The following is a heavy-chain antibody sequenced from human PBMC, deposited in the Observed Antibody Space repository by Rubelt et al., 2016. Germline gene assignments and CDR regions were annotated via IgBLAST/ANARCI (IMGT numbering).Heavy chain of an antibody. Sequence: EVQLVESGGGLVQPGGSLRLSCAASGFTFSSYSMNWVRQAPGKGLEWVSSISSSSSYIYYVDSVKGRFTTSRDNAKNSLYLQMNSLRAEDTAVYYCARGSLENDAFDIWGQGTMVTVSS. D-gene: IGHD1-1*01. J-gene: IGHJ3*02. V-gene: IGHV3-21*01. CDR1: GFTFSSYS. CDR3: ARGSLENDAFDI. CDR2: ISSSSSYI.